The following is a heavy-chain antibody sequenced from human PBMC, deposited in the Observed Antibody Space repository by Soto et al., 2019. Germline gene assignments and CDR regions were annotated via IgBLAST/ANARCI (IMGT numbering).Heavy chain of an antibody. Sequence: DVQLLESGGGLVQPGGSLRLYCAASGFTFSDYAMSWVRQAPGKGLEWVAGIGGGDVDTYYAASVKGRFTISRDNSKNTLYLQMNNLRVEDAAVYYCAKDAVSYNGEWDWFDPWGLGTLVTVSS. V-gene: IGHV3-23*01. D-gene: IGHD3-10*01. CDR2: IGGGDVDT. CDR1: GFTFSDYA. J-gene: IGHJ5*02. CDR3: AKDAVSYNGEWDWFDP.